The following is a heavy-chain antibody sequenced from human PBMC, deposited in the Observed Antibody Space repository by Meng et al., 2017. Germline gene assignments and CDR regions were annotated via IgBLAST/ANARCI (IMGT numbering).Heavy chain of an antibody. D-gene: IGHD6-13*01. CDR2: IFLSGST. CDR1: GYSISSGYY. Sequence: SETLSPTCTVAGYSISSGYYWSWTRQPPGKGLEWIGSIFLSGSTYYNPSLKSRFTISVDTSKNQFSLKLSSVTAADTAVYYCARELAAAGPIDYCGQGTLVTVSS. J-gene: IGHJ4*02. V-gene: IGHV4-38-2*02. CDR3: ARELAAAGPIDY.